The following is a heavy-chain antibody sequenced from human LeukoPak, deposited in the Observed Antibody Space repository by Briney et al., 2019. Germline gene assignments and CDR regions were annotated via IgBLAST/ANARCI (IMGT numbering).Heavy chain of an antibody. J-gene: IGHJ4*02. CDR3: AKKILPHYYDSSGLDY. CDR2: ISGSGGST. V-gene: IGHV3-23*01. CDR1: GFTFSSYA. D-gene: IGHD3-22*01. Sequence: GGSLRLSCAASGFTFSSYAMSRVRQAPGKGLEWVSAISGSGGSTYYADSVKGRFTISRDNSKNTLYLQMNSLRAEDTAVYYCAKKILPHYYDSSGLDYWGQGTLVTVSS.